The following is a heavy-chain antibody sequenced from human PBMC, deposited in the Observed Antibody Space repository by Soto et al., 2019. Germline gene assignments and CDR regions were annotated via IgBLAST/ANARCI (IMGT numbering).Heavy chain of an antibody. CDR1: GFTFSDSY. CDR2: ITFSGNTV. V-gene: IGHV3-11*01. J-gene: IGHJ6*02. CDR3: ARVSWREKYGMDV. Sequence: GGSLRLSCAASGFTFSDSYMSWIRQAPRKGLEWISYITFSGNTVYYADSLKGRFTISRDNAKNSLYLQMNRLRAEDTAVYYCARVSWREKYGMDVWGQGTTVTVYS.